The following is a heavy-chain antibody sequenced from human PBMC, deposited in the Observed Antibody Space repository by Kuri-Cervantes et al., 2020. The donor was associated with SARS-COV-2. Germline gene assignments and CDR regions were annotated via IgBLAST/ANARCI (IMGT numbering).Heavy chain of an antibody. CDR1: GFTFSDYY. D-gene: IGHD2-21*01. J-gene: IGHJ6*03. V-gene: IGHV3-7*01. CDR3: ARDNLWLDYYYMDV. Sequence: ETLSLTCAASGFTFSDYYMSWIRQAPGKGLEWVANIKQDGSEKYYVDSVKGRFTISRDNAKNSLYLQMNSLRAEDTAVYYCARDNLWLDYYYMDVWGKGTTVTVSS. CDR2: IKQDGSEK.